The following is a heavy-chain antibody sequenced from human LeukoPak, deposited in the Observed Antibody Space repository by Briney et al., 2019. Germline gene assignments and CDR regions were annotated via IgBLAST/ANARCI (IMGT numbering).Heavy chain of an antibody. V-gene: IGHV3-53*01. Sequence: GGSLRLSCAASGFTVSSNYMSWVRQAPGKGLEWVSVIYSGGSTYYADSVKGRFTISRDNSKNTLYLQMNSLRAEDTAVYYCARGVYDFWSGDGVYYFDYWGQGTLVTVSS. D-gene: IGHD3-3*01. CDR2: IYSGGST. J-gene: IGHJ4*02. CDR1: GFTVSSNY. CDR3: ARGVYDFWSGDGVYYFDY.